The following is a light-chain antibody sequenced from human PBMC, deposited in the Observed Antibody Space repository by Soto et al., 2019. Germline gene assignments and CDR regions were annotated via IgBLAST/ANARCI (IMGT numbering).Light chain of an antibody. CDR2: EAS. Sequence: QSALTQPASVSGSPGQSITISCTGTSSNVGSYNLVSWYQQHPGEAPKLMIYEASKRPSGVSNRFSGSKSGNTASLTISGLQAEDEADYYCCSYAGSDIMIFGGGTKVTVL. CDR1: SSNVGSYNL. V-gene: IGLV2-23*01. CDR3: CSYAGSDIMI. J-gene: IGLJ2*01.